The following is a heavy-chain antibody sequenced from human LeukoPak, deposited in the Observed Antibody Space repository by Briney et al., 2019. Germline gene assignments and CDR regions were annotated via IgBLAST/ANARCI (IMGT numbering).Heavy chain of an antibody. V-gene: IGHV3-23*01. CDR3: AKDPWGFHCSSTSCYGNWFDP. J-gene: IGHJ5*02. D-gene: IGHD2-2*01. CDR2: ISGSGGST. Sequence: GGSLRLSCAASGFTFSDYYMSWIRQAPGKGLEWVSAISGSGGSTYYADSVKGRFTISRDNSKNTLYLQMNSLRAEDTAVYYCAKDPWGFHCSSTSCYGNWFDPWGQGTLVTVSS. CDR1: GFTFSDYY.